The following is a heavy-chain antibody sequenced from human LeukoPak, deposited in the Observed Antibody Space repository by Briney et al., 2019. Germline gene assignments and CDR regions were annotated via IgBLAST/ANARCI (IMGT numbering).Heavy chain of an antibody. Sequence: SETLSLTSTVSGGSISSSSYYWGWIRQPAGKGLEWIGRIYTSGTTNYDPSLKSRVTISVDTSKNQFSLKLRSVTAADTAVYYCARGYCSGGICYSSYDYWGQGTLVTVSS. CDR1: GGSISSSSYY. V-gene: IGHV4-61*02. J-gene: IGHJ4*02. CDR2: IYTSGTT. CDR3: ARGYCSGGICYSSYDY. D-gene: IGHD2-15*01.